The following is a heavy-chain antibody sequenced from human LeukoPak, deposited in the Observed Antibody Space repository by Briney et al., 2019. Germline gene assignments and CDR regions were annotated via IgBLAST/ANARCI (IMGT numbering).Heavy chain of an antibody. J-gene: IGHJ3*02. CDR3: AKDVVLDAFDI. V-gene: IGHV3-23*01. D-gene: IGHD3-22*01. Sequence: GGSLRLSCAASGFTFRNYAMRWVRQAPGKGLEWVSAISGSGGTTYYADSVKGRFTISRDNSKNTLYLQMNSLRAEDTAVYYCAKDVVLDAFDIWGQGTMVTVSS. CDR2: ISGSGGTT. CDR1: GFTFRNYA.